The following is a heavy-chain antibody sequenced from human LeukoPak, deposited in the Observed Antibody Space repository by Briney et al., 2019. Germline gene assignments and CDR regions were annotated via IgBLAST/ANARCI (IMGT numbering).Heavy chain of an antibody. V-gene: IGHV1-2*02. CDR3: ARGLIPNVFDY. J-gene: IGHJ4*02. Sequence: GASVKVSCKASGYTFTGYYMHWVRQAPGQGLEWMEWINPNSGGTNYAQKLQGRVTMTTDTSTSTAYMELRSLRSGDTAVYYCARGLIPNVFDYWGQGTLVTVSS. D-gene: IGHD1-1*01. CDR1: GYTFTGYY. CDR2: INPNSGGT.